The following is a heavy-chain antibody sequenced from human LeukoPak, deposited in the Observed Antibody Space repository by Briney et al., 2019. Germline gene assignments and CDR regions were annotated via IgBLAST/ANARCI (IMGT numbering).Heavy chain of an antibody. CDR3: ALSHDSSGYYPYYFDY. CDR1: GYTFTSYA. Sequence: SVKVSCKASGYTFTSYAMNWVRQAPGQGLEWVGWINTNTGNPTYAQGFTGRFVFSLDTSVSTAYLQISSLKAEDTAVYYCALSHDSSGYYPYYFDYWGQGTLVTVSS. J-gene: IGHJ4*02. CDR2: INTNTGNP. D-gene: IGHD3-22*01. V-gene: IGHV7-4-1*02.